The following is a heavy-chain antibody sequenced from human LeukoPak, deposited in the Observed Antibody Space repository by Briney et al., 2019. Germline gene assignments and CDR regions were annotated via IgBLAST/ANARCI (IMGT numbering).Heavy chain of an antibody. CDR2: IYTSGST. Sequence: SETLSLTCTVSGGSISSYYWSWIRQPAGKGLEWIGRIYTSGSTNYNPSLKSRVTMSVDTSKNQFSLTLTSVTAADAAVYYCARSPRGSGSPFDYWGQGTLVTVSS. D-gene: IGHD3-10*01. CDR1: GGSISSYY. CDR3: ARSPRGSGSPFDY. J-gene: IGHJ4*02. V-gene: IGHV4-4*07.